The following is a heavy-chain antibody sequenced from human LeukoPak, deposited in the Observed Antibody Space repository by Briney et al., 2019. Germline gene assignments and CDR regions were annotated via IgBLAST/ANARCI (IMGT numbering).Heavy chain of an antibody. J-gene: IGHJ4*02. D-gene: IGHD6-6*01. CDR3: ARARGYIPSSSFDY. Sequence: GGPLRLSCAASGFTFSDYYMTGIRQAPGKGLEWGSYISSGSSYTDYADSVKGRVTISRDNTKSSLDLQMNILSAEDTALYYCARARGYIPSSSFDYWGQGALVTVSS. CDR1: GFTFSDYY. CDR2: ISSGSSYT. V-gene: IGHV3-11*06.